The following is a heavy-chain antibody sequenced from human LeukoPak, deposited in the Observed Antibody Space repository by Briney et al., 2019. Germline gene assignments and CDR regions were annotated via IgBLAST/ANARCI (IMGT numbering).Heavy chain of an antibody. Sequence: VASVKVSCKASGYTFTNYGTSWVRQAPGQGLEWMGWISAYNGNTIYAPKVQGRVTMTTDTSTSTAYMELRSLRSDDTAVYYCARVPSFQPLDYWGQGTLVTVSS. CDR3: ARVPSFQPLDY. J-gene: IGHJ4*02. D-gene: IGHD2-2*01. V-gene: IGHV1-18*01. CDR1: GYTFTNYG. CDR2: ISAYNGNT.